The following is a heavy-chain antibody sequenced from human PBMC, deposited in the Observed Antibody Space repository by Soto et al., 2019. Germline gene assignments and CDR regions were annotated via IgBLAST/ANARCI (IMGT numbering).Heavy chain of an antibody. CDR2: IIPIFGTA. CDR3: ARGGPELATIGSFDY. CDR1: GGTFSSYA. J-gene: IGHJ4*02. D-gene: IGHD5-12*01. V-gene: IGHV1-69*06. Sequence: SVKVSCKASGGTFSSYAISWVRQAPGQGLEWMGGIIPIFGTANYAQKFQGRVTITADKSTSTAYMELSSLRSEDTAVYYCARGGPELATIGSFDYWGQGTLVTVSS.